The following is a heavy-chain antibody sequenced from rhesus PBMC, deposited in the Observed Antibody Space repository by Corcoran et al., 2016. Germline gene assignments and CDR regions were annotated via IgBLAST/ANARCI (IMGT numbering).Heavy chain of an antibody. V-gene: IGHV3-8*01. J-gene: IGHJ4*01. Sequence: EVQLVESGGGLVQPGGSLRLSCIGSGFTFGSYYMYWVRQAPGKGLEWVSAFNTGGGSTWYTDSVKGRFTISKENAKNTLYLQMDSLRAEDTAVYYCARDIPPGYSSWSLGGYWGQGVLVTVSS. D-gene: IGHD6-13*01. CDR3: ARDIPPGYSSWSLGGY. CDR2: FNTGGGST. CDR1: GFTFGSYY.